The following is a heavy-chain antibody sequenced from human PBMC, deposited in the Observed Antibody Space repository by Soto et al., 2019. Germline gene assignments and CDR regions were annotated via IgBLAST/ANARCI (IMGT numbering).Heavy chain of an antibody. CDR1: GGSISSYY. D-gene: IGHD4-17*01. CDR3: ARLVSSTVTTWGVDYYYYMDV. V-gene: IGHV4-59*08. J-gene: IGHJ6*03. Sequence: PSETLSLTCTVSGGSISSYYWSWIRQPPGKGLEWIGYIYYSGSTNYNPSLKSRVTISVDTSKNQFSLKLSSVTAADTAVYYCARLVSSTVTTWGVDYYYYMDVWGKGTTVTVSS. CDR2: IYYSGST.